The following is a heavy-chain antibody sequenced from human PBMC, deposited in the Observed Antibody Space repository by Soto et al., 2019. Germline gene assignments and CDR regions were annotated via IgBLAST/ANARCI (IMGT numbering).Heavy chain of an antibody. CDR2: IIPIFGTA. Sequence: QVQLVQSGAEVKKPGSSVKVSCKASGGTFSSYAISWVRQAPGQGLEWMGGIIPIFGTANYAQKFQGRVTITADESTSTAYMELSSLRAEDTAVYYCASSHGRDTAMAPDYWGQGPLVTVSS. V-gene: IGHV1-69*01. D-gene: IGHD5-18*01. J-gene: IGHJ4*02. CDR1: GGTFSSYA. CDR3: ASSHGRDTAMAPDY.